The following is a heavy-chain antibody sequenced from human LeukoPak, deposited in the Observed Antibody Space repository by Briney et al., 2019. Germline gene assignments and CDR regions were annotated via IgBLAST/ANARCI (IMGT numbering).Heavy chain of an antibody. D-gene: IGHD3-22*01. V-gene: IGHV1-69*13. J-gene: IGHJ6*03. CDR3: ARGPDSSGPTQYYYYYYMYA. Sequence: SVKVSCKASGYTFSKYSISWVRQAPGQGLEWMGGIIPYYGNANYAQKLQGRVTITADESTSTAYMELSSLGSDDTAVYYCARGPDSSGPTQYYYYYYMYAWGEGTTVTISS. CDR1: GYTFSKYS. CDR2: IIPYYGNA.